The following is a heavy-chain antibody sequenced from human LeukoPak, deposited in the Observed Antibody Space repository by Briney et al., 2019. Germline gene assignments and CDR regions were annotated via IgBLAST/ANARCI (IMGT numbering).Heavy chain of an antibody. V-gene: IGHV4-59*01. CDR1: RAGISAYY. CDR3: ARLAARRYDFDY. CDR2: FSFSGSS. D-gene: IGHD6-6*01. Sequence: PSETLSLTCRVSRAGISAYYWGWIRQPPGKGLEWIGHFSFSGSSKYNPSLKSRVTLSFDVSRKELSLTMTSVTAADTAVYYCARLAARRYDFDYWGQGTLVTVSS. J-gene: IGHJ4*02.